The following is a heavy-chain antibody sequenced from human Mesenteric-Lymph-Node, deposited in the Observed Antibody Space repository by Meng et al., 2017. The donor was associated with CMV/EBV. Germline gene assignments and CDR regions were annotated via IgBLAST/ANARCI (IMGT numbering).Heavy chain of an antibody. D-gene: IGHD2-2*01. CDR1: GFTLSDYW. V-gene: IGHV3-7*01. J-gene: IGHJ3*02. CDR2: INFDGTVE. Sequence: LSLTCAASGFTLSDYWMTWVRHFPGKGLEWVANINFDGTVEYYVDSVRGRFTIARDNAKNSLSLQMNSLRAEDTAIYYCARNYPRNCASINCPGAYDIWGQGTVVTVSS. CDR3: ARNYPRNCASINCPGAYDI.